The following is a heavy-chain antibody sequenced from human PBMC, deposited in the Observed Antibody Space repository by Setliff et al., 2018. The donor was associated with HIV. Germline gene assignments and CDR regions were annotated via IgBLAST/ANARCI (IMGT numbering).Heavy chain of an antibody. CDR2: IISIFDKA. CDR1: GGSFNTYA. J-gene: IGHJ3*02. Sequence: SVKVSCKSSGGSFNTYAIKWVRQAPGQGLEWMGGIISIFDKANYAQKFHGRLTITADDSTRTVYMELNSLGSGDTAVCYCARGGVRGYSYGEAFDIWGQGTLVTVS. D-gene: IGHD5-18*01. CDR3: ARGGVRGYSYGEAFDI. V-gene: IGHV1-69*13.